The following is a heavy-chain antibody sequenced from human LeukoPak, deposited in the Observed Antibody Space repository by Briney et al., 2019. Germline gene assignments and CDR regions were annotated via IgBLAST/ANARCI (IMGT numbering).Heavy chain of an antibody. CDR2: ISGSGGTT. CDR1: GFTFSTYA. D-gene: IGHD6-13*01. Sequence: PGGSLRLSCAASGFTFSTYAMNWVRQAPGKGLEWVSGISGSGGTTYYAGSVKGRFTFSRDNSKNTLYLQMNYLRAEDTALYYCAKNIAAPTTPFDYWGQGTLVTVSS. CDR3: AKNIAAPTTPFDY. V-gene: IGHV3-23*01. J-gene: IGHJ4*02.